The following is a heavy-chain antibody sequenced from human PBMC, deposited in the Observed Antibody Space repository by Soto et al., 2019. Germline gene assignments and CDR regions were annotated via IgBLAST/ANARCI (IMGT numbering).Heavy chain of an antibody. D-gene: IGHD6-6*01. CDR1: GEYISSGGYY. CDR2: IYDSERA. CDR3: ARASSSSSAADY. J-gene: IGHJ4*02. V-gene: IGHV4-31*03. Sequence: QVQLQESGPGLVKPSQTLSLTCNVSGEYISSGGYYWSWIRHHPRKGLEWLGYIYDSERAYYNPSLKSRVTISMDTSTNHVAMRLSSVTDADTAVYYCARASSSSSAADYWGQGNLVTVSS.